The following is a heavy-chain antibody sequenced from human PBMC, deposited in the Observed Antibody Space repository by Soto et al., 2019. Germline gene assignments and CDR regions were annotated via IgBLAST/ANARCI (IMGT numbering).Heavy chain of an antibody. V-gene: IGHV1-18*01. Sequence: ASVKVSCKASGYTFTSYGISWVRQALGQGLEWMGWISAYNGNTNYAQKLQGRVTMTTDTSTSTAYMELRSLRSDDTAVYYCARDETYYYDSSGYLFDYWGQGTLVTVSS. D-gene: IGHD3-22*01. J-gene: IGHJ4*02. CDR3: ARDETYYYDSSGYLFDY. CDR2: ISAYNGNT. CDR1: GYTFTSYG.